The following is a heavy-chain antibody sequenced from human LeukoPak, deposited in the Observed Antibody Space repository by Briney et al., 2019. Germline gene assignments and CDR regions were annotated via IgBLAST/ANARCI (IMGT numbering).Heavy chain of an antibody. CDR1: GGSISSYY. D-gene: IGHD6-19*01. CDR3: ARLSVGSGWKPVEY. Sequence: SETLSLTCTVSGGSISSYYWSWIRQPPGKGLEWIGYIYYSGSTNYNPSLKSRVTISVDTSKNQFSLRLSSVTAADTAVYYCARLSVGSGWKPVEYWGQGTLVNVSS. J-gene: IGHJ4*02. V-gene: IGHV4-59*08. CDR2: IYYSGST.